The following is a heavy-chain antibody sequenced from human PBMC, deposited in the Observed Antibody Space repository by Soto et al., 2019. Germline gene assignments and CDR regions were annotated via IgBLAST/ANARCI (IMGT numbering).Heavy chain of an antibody. J-gene: IGHJ6*02. V-gene: IGHV3-30*18. Sequence: QVQLVESGGGVVQPGRSLRLSCAASGFTFSSYGMHWVRQAPGKGLEWVAVISYDGSNKYYADSVKGRFTISRDNSKNTLYLQMNSLRAEDTAVYYCAKDQNRVGFIAVVVTANYGVDVWGQGTTVTVSS. D-gene: IGHD2-21*02. CDR3: AKDQNRVGFIAVVVTANYGVDV. CDR2: ISYDGSNK. CDR1: GFTFSSYG.